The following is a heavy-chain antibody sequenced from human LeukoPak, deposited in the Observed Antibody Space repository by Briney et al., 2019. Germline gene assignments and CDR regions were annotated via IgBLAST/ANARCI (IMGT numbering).Heavy chain of an antibody. CDR2: IFHSGST. CDR3: ARHMTTDMLDAFDI. D-gene: IGHD3-10*02. V-gene: IGHV4-38-2*01. J-gene: IGHJ3*02. CDR1: GFTFSTYW. Sequence: GSLRLSCAASGFTFSTYWMTWVRQAPGKGLEWIGSIFHSGSTYDNPSLKSRVSTSVDASKNHFSLTLTSVTAADTAVYHCARHMTTDMLDAFDIWGQGTMVIISS.